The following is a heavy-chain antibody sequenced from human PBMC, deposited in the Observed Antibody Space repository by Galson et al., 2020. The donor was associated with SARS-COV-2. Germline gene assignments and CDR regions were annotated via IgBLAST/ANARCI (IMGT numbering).Heavy chain of an antibody. CDR1: GFTFSSYG. V-gene: IGHV3-33*06. Sequence: QLGESLKISCAASGFTFSSYGMHWVRQAPGKGLEWVAVIWYDGSNKYYADSVKGRFTISRDNSKNTLYLQMNSLRAEDTAVYYCAKGGWYVDTAMADYWGQGTLVTVSS. CDR2: IWYDGSNK. J-gene: IGHJ4*02. D-gene: IGHD5-18*01. CDR3: AKGGWYVDTAMADY.